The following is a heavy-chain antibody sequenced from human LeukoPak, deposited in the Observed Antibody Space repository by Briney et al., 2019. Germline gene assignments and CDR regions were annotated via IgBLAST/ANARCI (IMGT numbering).Heavy chain of an antibody. CDR2: INQDGSEK. V-gene: IGHV3-7*05. D-gene: IGHD4-17*01. Sequence: GGSLRLSCAASGFTFSHFWMSWVRQAPGKGLEWVANINQDGSEKDYVDSMKGRFTISRDNAKNSLYVQMNSLRDEDTAVYYCARRANGDYEDYWGQGTLVTVSS. CDR1: GFTFSHFW. CDR3: ARRANGDYEDY. J-gene: IGHJ4*02.